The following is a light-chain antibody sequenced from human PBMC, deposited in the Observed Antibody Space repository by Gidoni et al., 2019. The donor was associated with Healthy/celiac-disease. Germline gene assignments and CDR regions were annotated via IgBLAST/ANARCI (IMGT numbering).Light chain of an antibody. V-gene: IGLV1-40*01. CDR1: SSNIGAGYD. J-gene: IGLJ2*01. CDR3: QSYDSSLSAEVV. Sequence: QSVLTQPPPVSGAPGQSVTISCTGSSSNIGAGYDVHWYQQLPGTAPKPLPYGNSNRPSGVPDRFSGSKSGSSASLAITGLQAEDEADYDCQSYDSSLSAEVVVGGGTKLTVL. CDR2: GNS.